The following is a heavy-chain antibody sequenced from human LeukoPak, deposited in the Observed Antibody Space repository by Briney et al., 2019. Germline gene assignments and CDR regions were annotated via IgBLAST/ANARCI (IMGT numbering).Heavy chain of an antibody. D-gene: IGHD6-13*01. Sequence: PGRSLRLSCAASGFTFDDYAMHWVRQAPGKGLEWVSDISWNSGSIGYADSVKGRFTISRDNAKNSLYLQMNSLRAEDTALYYCAKDIGIAGDYWGQGTLVTVSS. CDR2: ISWNSGSI. CDR3: AKDIGIAGDY. J-gene: IGHJ4*02. CDR1: GFTFDDYA. V-gene: IGHV3-9*01.